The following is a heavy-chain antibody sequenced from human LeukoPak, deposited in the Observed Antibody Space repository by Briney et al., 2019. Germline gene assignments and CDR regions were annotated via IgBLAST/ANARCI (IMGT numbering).Heavy chain of an antibody. CDR1: GGSFSGYY. J-gene: IGHJ2*01. Sequence: SETLSLTCAVYGGSFSGYYWSWIRQPPGKGLEWIGEINHSGSTNYNPSLKSRVTISVDTSKNQFSLKLSSVTAADTAVYYCARGPRPSGLARYFDLWGRGTLVTVSS. V-gene: IGHV4-34*01. CDR2: INHSGST. CDR3: ARGPRPSGLARYFDL. D-gene: IGHD3-22*01.